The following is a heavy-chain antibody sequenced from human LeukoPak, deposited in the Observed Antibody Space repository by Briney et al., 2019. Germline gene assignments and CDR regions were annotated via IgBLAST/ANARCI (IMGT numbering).Heavy chain of an antibody. CDR1: GYTFTSYY. V-gene: IGHV1-46*01. CDR3: ARGNYDFWSGYHWSY. Sequence: ASVKVSCKASGYTFTSYYMHWVRQAPGQGLEWMGIINPSGGSTSYAQKFQGRVTMTRDTSTSTVYMELSSLRSEDTAVYYCARGNYDFWSGYHWSYWGQGTLVTVSS. D-gene: IGHD3-3*01. CDR2: INPSGGST. J-gene: IGHJ4*02.